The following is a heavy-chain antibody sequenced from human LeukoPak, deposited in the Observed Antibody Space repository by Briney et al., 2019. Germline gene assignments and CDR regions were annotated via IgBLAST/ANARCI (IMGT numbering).Heavy chain of an antibody. V-gene: IGHV3-30-3*01. Sequence: EPGGSLRLSCAASGFTFSSYAMHWVRQAPGKGLEWVAVISYDGSNKYYADSVKGRFTISRDNSKNTLYLQMNSLRAEDTAVYYCARAGSSWSYYWYFDLWGRGTLVTVSS. D-gene: IGHD6-13*01. J-gene: IGHJ2*01. CDR2: ISYDGSNK. CDR3: ARAGSSWSYYWYFDL. CDR1: GFTFSSYA.